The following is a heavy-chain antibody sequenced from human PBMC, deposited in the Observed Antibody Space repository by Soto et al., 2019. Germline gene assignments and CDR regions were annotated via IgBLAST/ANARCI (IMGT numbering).Heavy chain of an antibody. V-gene: IGHV3-33*01. CDR1: RFTFSSYG. CDR2: IWYDGSSK. J-gene: IGHJ6*02. Sequence: GGSLRLSCAASRFTFSSYGMHWVRQAPGKGLEWVAVIWYDGSSKYYADSVKGRFTISRDNSKDTLYLQMNSLRVEDTAVYYCASGYYDSSGYSSAYYYYGMDIWGHGTTVTVSS. D-gene: IGHD3-22*01. CDR3: ASGYYDSSGYSSAYYYYGMDI.